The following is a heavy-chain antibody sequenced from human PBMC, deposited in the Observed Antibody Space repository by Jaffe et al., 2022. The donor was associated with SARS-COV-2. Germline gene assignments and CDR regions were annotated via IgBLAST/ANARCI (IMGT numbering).Heavy chain of an antibody. CDR3: ASSEYYYDTYY. CDR2: IIPILGIA. J-gene: IGHJ4*02. CDR1: GGTFSSYT. Sequence: QVQLVQSGAEVKKPGSSVKVSCKASGGTFSSYTISWVRQAPGQGLEWMGRIIPILGIANYAQKFQGRVTITADKSTSTAYMELSSLRSEDTAVYYCASSEYYYDTYYWGQGTLVTVSS. D-gene: IGHD3-22*01. V-gene: IGHV1-69*02.